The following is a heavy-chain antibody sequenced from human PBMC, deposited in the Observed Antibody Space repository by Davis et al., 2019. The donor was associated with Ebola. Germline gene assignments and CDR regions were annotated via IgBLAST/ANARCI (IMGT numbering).Heavy chain of an antibody. J-gene: IGHJ4*02. CDR1: GFTFDDYA. CDR3: VQMGLQVFDY. V-gene: IGHV3-9*01. CDR2: ISWNSGTI. D-gene: IGHD1-26*01. Sequence: SLKISCAASGFTFDDYAMHWVRQAPGKGLEWVSGISWNSGTIGYADSVKGRFTISRDNAKNSLYLQMNSLRAEDTALYYCVQMGLQVFDYWGQGTLVTVSS.